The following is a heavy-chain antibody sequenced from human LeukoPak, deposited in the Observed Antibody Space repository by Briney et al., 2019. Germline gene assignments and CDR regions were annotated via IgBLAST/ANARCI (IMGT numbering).Heavy chain of an antibody. Sequence: GGSLRLSCAASGFTFSSYAMSWVRQAPGKGLEWVSAISGSGGSTYYADSVKGRFTISRDNSKNTLYLQMNSLRAEDTAVYYCAKDRRVGPRGYYFDYWGQETLVTVSS. V-gene: IGHV3-23*01. CDR2: ISGSGGST. J-gene: IGHJ4*02. CDR3: AKDRRVGPRGYYFDY. D-gene: IGHD5-24*01. CDR1: GFTFSSYA.